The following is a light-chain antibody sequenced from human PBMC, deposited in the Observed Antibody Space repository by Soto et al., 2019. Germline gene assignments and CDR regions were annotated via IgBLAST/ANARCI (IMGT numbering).Light chain of an antibody. J-gene: IGLJ3*02. CDR3: AAWDDSLSGGV. CDR2: RNN. Sequence: QSVLTQPPSASGTPGQRVTLSCSGSSSNIGSNYVYWYQQLPGTAPKLLIYRNNQRPSGVPDRFSGSKSGTSASLAISGLRSEVEADYYCAAWDDSLSGGVFGGGTKLTVL. V-gene: IGLV1-47*01. CDR1: SSNIGSNY.